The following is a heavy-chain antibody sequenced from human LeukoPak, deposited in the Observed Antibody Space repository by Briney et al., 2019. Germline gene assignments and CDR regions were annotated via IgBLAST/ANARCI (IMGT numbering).Heavy chain of an antibody. Sequence: GGSLRLSCAASGFTFSGYEMNWVRQAPGKGLEWVSYISRSANTIYYADSVKGRFSISRDNAKNSLYLQMNSLRAEDTAVYYCARDDATAAGNFWYFDLWGRGTLVTVSS. J-gene: IGHJ2*01. CDR2: ISRSANTI. CDR1: GFTFSGYE. V-gene: IGHV3-48*03. D-gene: IGHD1-7*01. CDR3: ARDDATAAGNFWYFDL.